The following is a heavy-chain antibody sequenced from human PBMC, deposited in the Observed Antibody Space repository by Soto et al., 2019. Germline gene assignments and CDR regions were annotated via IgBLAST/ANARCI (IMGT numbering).Heavy chain of an antibody. J-gene: IGHJ6*02. Sequence: PGGSLRLSCVASGLTVSHNYMAWVRQAPEMGLEWVSILYTEGTTYYADFVKGRFTISRDSSKNTLFLQMDSLRAEDTAVYYCVRPRPSGENYGMDVWGQGTTVTVSS. V-gene: IGHV3-53*01. CDR2: LYTEGTT. CDR1: GLTVSHNY. D-gene: IGHD3-16*01. CDR3: VRPRPSGENYGMDV.